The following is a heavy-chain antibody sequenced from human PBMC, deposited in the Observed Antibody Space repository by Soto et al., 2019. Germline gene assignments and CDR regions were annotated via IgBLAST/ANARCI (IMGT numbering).Heavy chain of an antibody. D-gene: IGHD3-10*01. CDR1: GGAFNGYY. V-gene: IGHV4-34*02. CDR3: ARAGAALVRGSIGGFDY. Sequence: QVHLQQWGAGLLKPSQTLSLSCVVDGGAFNGYYWTWLRQPPGKGLEWIGEINHSGSVDYNPSLKRRVPISIETSKKQFSLTLTSVTAADTAVYYCARAGAALVRGSIGGFDYWGQGSLVTVSS. J-gene: IGHJ4*02. CDR2: INHSGSV.